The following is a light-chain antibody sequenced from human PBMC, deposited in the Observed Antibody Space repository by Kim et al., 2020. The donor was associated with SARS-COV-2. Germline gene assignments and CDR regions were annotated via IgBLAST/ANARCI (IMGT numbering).Light chain of an antibody. V-gene: IGLV2-14*01. CDR3: SSFTTSTTWV. J-gene: IGLJ3*02. CDR1: SSDVGAYNH. Sequence: QSALTQPASVSESPGQSITISCTGSSSDVGAYNHVSWYQQHPDKVPKLMIYNVNKRPSGVSSRFSGSKSGNTASLTISGLQTEDEADYYCSSFTTSTTWVFGGGTKVTVL. CDR2: NVN.